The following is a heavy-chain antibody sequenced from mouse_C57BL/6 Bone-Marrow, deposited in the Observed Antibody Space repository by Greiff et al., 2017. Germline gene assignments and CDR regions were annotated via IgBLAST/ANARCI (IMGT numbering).Heavy chain of an antibody. V-gene: IGHV5-4*03. J-gene: IGHJ2*01. D-gene: IGHD1-1*02. CDR3: ARGGGYLYYFDY. Sequence: EVKVEESGGGLVKPGGSLKLSCAASGFTFSSYAMSWVRQTPEKRLEWVATISDGGSYTYYPDNVKGRFTISRDNAKNNLYLQMSHLKSEDTAMYYCARGGGYLYYFDYWGQGTTLTVSS. CDR1: GFTFSSYA. CDR2: ISDGGSYT.